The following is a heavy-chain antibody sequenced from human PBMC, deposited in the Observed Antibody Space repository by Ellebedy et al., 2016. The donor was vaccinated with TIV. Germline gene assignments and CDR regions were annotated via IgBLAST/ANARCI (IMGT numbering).Heavy chain of an antibody. CDR2: INPNSGGT. CDR1: GYTFTGYF. V-gene: IGHV1-2*02. D-gene: IGHD2-15*01. Sequence: ASVKVSCKASGYTFTGYFVHWARQAPGQGLEWMGWINPNSGGTNYAQKFQGRVTMTRDTSISTAYMELSRLRSDDTAVYYCARGGCSGGSCYQGDYWGQGTLVTVSS. CDR3: ARGGCSGGSCYQGDY. J-gene: IGHJ4*02.